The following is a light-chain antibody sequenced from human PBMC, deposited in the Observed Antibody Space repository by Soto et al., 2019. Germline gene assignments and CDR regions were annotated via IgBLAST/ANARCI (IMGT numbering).Light chain of an antibody. V-gene: IGKV3-20*01. CDR1: QSLSINY. Sequence: ELLVTQSPAILSVSPGESVTLSCRASQSLSINYVAWYQQRPGQAPRLLIYAASSRAAGIPDRFSGSGSGTDFTLDISRLEPDDFAVYYCQEYENTPGTFGRGTRLEIK. CDR3: QEYENTPGT. CDR2: AAS. J-gene: IGKJ5*01.